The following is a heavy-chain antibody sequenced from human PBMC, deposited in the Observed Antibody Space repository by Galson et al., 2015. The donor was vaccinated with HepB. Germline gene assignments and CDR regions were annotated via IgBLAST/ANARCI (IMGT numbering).Heavy chain of an antibody. CDR2: ISSSSSTI. J-gene: IGHJ3*02. V-gene: IGHV3-48*01. Sequence: SLRLSCAASGFTFSSYSMNWVRQAPGKGLEWVSYISSSSSTIYYADSMKGRFTISRDNAKNSLYLQMNSLRAEDTAVYYCARVQTYYDFWSGYYQGEGAFDIWGQGTMVTVSS. CDR1: GFTFSSYS. D-gene: IGHD3-3*01. CDR3: ARVQTYYDFWSGYYQGEGAFDI.